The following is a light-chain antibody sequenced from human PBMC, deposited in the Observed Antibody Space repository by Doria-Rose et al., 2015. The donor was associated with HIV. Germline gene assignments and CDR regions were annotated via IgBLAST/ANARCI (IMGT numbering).Light chain of an antibody. J-gene: IGKJ1*01. CDR3: HQYGTSWT. Sequence: EIVLTQSPGTLSLSPGERATLSCRASQSFSSTYLAWYQQKPGQAPSLLIYDRSTRATGIPDRLSASGSGTDFTLTINRLEPEDFALYYCHQYGTSWTFGQGTKVKI. CDR1: QSFSSTY. CDR2: DRS. V-gene: IGKV3-20*01.